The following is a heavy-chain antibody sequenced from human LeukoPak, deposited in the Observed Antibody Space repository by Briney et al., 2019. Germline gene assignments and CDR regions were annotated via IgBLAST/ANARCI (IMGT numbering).Heavy chain of an antibody. V-gene: IGHV3-23*01. J-gene: IGHJ4*02. CDR2: ISGGGGNA. Sequence: HAGGSLRLSCAASGFTFSAYSMTWVRQAPGKGLEWVSGISGGGGNAYYADAVKGRFNTSRDNSRNTLYLQMNSLRAVDTAVYYCAKDATPGNSMWDYFDYWGQGTLVTVSS. CDR1: GFTFSAYS. D-gene: IGHD1-7*01. CDR3: AKDATPGNSMWDYFDY.